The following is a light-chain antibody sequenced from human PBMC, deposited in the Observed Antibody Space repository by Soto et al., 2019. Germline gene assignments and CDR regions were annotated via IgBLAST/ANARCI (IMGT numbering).Light chain of an antibody. CDR2: GNR. CDR3: ATWDDGLSAYV. V-gene: IGLV1-40*01. CDR1: SSNLGAGYD. J-gene: IGLJ1*01. Sequence: QSVLTQPPSVSGAPGQRVTISCTGNSSNLGAGYDVHWYQQLPGAAPKLVIFGNRNRPSGVPERFSGAKSGTSASLAISGLQSEDEANYYCATWDDGLSAYVFGTGTKLTVL.